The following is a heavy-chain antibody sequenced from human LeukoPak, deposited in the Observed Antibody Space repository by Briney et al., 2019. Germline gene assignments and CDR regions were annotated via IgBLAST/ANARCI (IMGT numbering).Heavy chain of an antibody. CDR1: GFTFSSYG. CDR3: AKDKVERYYIDY. D-gene: IGHD1-1*01. CDR2: ISYDGSDK. V-gene: IGHV3-30*02. Sequence: GGSLRPSCAASGFTFSSYGMHWVRQAPGKGLEWVAVISYDGSDKYYTDSVKGRFTISRDNSKNTLYLQMNSLRTEDTAVYYCAKDKVERYYIDYWGQGTLVTVSS. J-gene: IGHJ4*02.